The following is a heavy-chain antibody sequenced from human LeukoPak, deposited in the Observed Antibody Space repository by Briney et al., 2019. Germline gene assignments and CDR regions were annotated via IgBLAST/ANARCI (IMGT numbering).Heavy chain of an antibody. D-gene: IGHD4-17*01. Sequence: PSETLSLTCAVYGGSFSGYYWSWIRQPPGKGLEWIGEINHSGSTNYNPSLKSRVTISVDTSKNQFSLKLSSVTAADTAVYYCARVAYGDYVTLDYWGQGTLVTVSS. J-gene: IGHJ4*02. CDR2: INHSGST. CDR3: ARVAYGDYVTLDY. CDR1: GGSFSGYY. V-gene: IGHV4-34*01.